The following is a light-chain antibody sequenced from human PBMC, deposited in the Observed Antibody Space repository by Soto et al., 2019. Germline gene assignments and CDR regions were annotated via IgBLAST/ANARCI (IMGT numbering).Light chain of an antibody. CDR1: QGIGDT. J-gene: IGKJ4*01. CDR3: QHYVTWPLT. V-gene: IGKV3-15*01. Sequence: EIVMAQYQAILSVSPVAGASLSCVASQGIGDTVAWYPQKPGQTPRLLIYDTSIRAAGVPARFSGSRSGAEFTLTISSLQSEDVAVYYCQHYVTWPLTFGGGTKVDIK. CDR2: DTS.